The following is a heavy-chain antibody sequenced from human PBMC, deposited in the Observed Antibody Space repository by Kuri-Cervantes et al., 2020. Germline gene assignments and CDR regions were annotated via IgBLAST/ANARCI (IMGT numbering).Heavy chain of an antibody. J-gene: IGHJ5*02. D-gene: IGHD4-17*01. V-gene: IGHV4-4*02. Sequence: TLSLTCAVSGGSISSSNWWSWVRQPPGKGLEWIGEIYHSGSTNYNPSLKSRVTISVDKSKNQFSLKLSSVTAADTAVYYCARDLAFSGTVTTNWFDPWGQGTLVIVSS. CDR1: GGSISSSNW. CDR3: ARDLAFSGTVTTNWFDP. CDR2: IYHSGST.